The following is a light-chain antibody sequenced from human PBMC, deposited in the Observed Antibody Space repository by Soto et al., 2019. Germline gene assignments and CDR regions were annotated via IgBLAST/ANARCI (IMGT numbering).Light chain of an antibody. V-gene: IGKV1-9*01. CDR2: SAS. CDR3: PQLNSSPIP. Sequence: IRLTQSPSSLSASVGDRVTITCRASQCIGRYVAWYQQKPGKAPKRLIDSASTLQIGVPSGFTGSGSGTDLTITISSLPPEDFENYCCPQLNSSPIPFGQETQLEIK. J-gene: IGKJ5*01. CDR1: QCIGRY.